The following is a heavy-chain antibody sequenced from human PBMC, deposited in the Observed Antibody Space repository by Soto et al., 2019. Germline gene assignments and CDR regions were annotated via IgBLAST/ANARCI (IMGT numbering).Heavy chain of an antibody. CDR3: AKEGHYYDSSGPTGDFDY. CDR1: GFTFSSYA. D-gene: IGHD3-22*01. V-gene: IGHV3-23*01. CDR2: ISGSGGST. Sequence: GGSLRLSCAASGFTFSSYAMIWVRQAPGKGLEWVSAISGSGGSTYYADSVKGRFTISRDNSKNTLYLQMNSLRAEDTAVYYCAKEGHYYDSSGPTGDFDYWGQGTLVTVS. J-gene: IGHJ4*02.